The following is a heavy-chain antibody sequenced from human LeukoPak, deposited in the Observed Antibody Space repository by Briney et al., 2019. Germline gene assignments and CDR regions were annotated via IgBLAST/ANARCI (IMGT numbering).Heavy chain of an antibody. V-gene: IGHV4-4*07. Sequence: PSETLSLTCTVSGGSISSYYWSWIRQPAGKGLEWIGRIYTSGSTNYNPSLKSRVTMSVDTSKNQFSLKLSSVTAADTAVYYCASGPYCSGGSCSPSPLTPRRRRVFDYWGQGTLVTVSS. CDR3: ASGPYCSGGSCSPSPLTPRRRRVFDY. D-gene: IGHD2-15*01. CDR1: GGSISSYY. CDR2: IYTSGST. J-gene: IGHJ4*02.